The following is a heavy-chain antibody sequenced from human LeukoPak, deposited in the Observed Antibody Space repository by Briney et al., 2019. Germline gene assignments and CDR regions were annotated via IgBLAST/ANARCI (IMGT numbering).Heavy chain of an antibody. V-gene: IGHV1-69*13. J-gene: IGHJ4*02. CDR3: ARRVCSGGSCYPRGDFDY. Sequence: SVKVSCKASGGTFSSYAISWVRQAPGQGLEWMGGIIPIFRTANYAQKFQGRVTITADESTSTAYMDLSSLRSEDTAVYYCARRVCSGGSCYPRGDFDYGGKEPRVTVSS. CDR2: IIPIFRTA. CDR1: GGTFSSYA. D-gene: IGHD2-15*01.